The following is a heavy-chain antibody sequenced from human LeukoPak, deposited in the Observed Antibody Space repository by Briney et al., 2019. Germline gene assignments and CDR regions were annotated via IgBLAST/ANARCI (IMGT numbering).Heavy chain of an antibody. V-gene: IGHV3-30*18. D-gene: IGHD3-22*01. CDR2: ISYDGSNK. CDR3: AKNYYDPDYYFDY. CDR1: GFTFSSYG. J-gene: IGHJ4*02. Sequence: GGSLRLSCAASGFTFSSYGMRWVRQAPGKGLEWVAVISYDGSNKYYADSVKGRFTISRDNSKNTLYLQMNSLRAEDTAVYYCAKNYYDPDYYFDYWGQGTLVTVSS.